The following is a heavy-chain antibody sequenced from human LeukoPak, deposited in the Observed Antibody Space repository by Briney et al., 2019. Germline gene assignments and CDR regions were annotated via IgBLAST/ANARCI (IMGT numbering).Heavy chain of an antibody. V-gene: IGHV4-34*01. Sequence: SETLSLTCAVYGGSFSGYYWSWIRQPPGKGLEWIGYIYYSGSTYYNPSLKSRVTISVDTSKNQFSLKVNSVTAADTAVYYCTREGEGRWVQSGYWGQGTLVTVSS. D-gene: IGHD5-24*01. J-gene: IGHJ4*02. CDR2: IYYSGST. CDR1: GGSFSGYY. CDR3: TREGEGRWVQSGY.